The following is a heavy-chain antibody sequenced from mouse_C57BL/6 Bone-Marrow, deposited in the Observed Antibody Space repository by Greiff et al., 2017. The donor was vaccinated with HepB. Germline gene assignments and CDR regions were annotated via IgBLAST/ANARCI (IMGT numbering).Heavy chain of an antibody. CDR3: ARAVPLGHYCDY. D-gene: IGHD4-1*01. Sequence: EVKLVESGGGLVKPGGSLKLSCAASGFTFSDYGMHWVRQAPEKGLEWVAYISSGSSNIYYAETVKGRFTISRDNARNTLFLQMTSLRSEDTAMYYCARAVPLGHYCDYWGQGTTLTVSS. CDR2: ISSGSSNI. CDR1: GFTFSDYG. V-gene: IGHV5-17*01. J-gene: IGHJ2*01.